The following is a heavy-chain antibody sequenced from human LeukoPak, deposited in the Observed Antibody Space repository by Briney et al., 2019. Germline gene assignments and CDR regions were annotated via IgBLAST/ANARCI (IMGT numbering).Heavy chain of an antibody. CDR2: IYTSGST. CDR1: GGSISSGSYY. CDR3: ATYYDFWSGPHADY. D-gene: IGHD3-3*01. V-gene: IGHV4-61*02. Sequence: PSQTLSLTCTVSGGSISSGSYYWSWIRQPAGKGLEWIGRIYTSGSTNYNPSLKSRVTISVDTSKNQFSLKLSSVTAADTAVYYCATYYDFWSGPHADYWGQGTLVTVSS. J-gene: IGHJ4*02.